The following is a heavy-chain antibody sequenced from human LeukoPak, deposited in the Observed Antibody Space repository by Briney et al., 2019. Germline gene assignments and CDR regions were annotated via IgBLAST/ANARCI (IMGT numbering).Heavy chain of an antibody. V-gene: IGHV4-4*02. J-gene: IGHJ4*02. CDR3: ARQGITGTNGFDY. CDR2: IYHSGST. Sequence: SETLSLTCAVSGGSISSSNWWSWVRQPPGKGLEWIGEIYHSGSTNYNPSLKSRVTISVDKSKNQFSLKLSSVTAADTAVYYCARQGITGTNGFDYWGQGTLVTVSS. D-gene: IGHD1-7*01. CDR1: GGSISSSNW.